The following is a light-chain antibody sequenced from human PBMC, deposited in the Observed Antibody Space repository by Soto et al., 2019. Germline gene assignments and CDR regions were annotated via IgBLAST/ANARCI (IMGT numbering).Light chain of an antibody. J-gene: IGLJ2*01. CDR2: EVS. V-gene: IGLV2-8*01. Sequence: QSALTQPPSASGSPGQSVTISCTGTSNDVGGYDYVSWYQQYPGKAPNLMIYEVSKRPSGVPDRFSGSKSGNTASLTVSGLQAADEADYYCSSYAGSNNYVVFGGGTKLTVL. CDR1: SNDVGGYDY. CDR3: SSYAGSNNYVV.